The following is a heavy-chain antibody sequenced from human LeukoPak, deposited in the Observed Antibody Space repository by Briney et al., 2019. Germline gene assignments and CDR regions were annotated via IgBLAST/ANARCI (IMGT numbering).Heavy chain of an antibody. J-gene: IGHJ3*02. Sequence: ASVKVSCKASGYTFTGYYMHWVRQATGQGLEWMGWMNPNRGNTGYAQKFQGRVTITRNTSISTAYMELSSLRSEDTAVYYCAREREPLQDAFDIWGQGTMVTVSS. V-gene: IGHV1-8*03. D-gene: IGHD1-26*01. CDR3: AREREPLQDAFDI. CDR1: GYTFTGYY. CDR2: MNPNRGNT.